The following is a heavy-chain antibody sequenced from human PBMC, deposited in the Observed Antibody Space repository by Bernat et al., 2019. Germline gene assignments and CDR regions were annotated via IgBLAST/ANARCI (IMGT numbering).Heavy chain of an antibody. V-gene: IGHV3-11*01. J-gene: IGHJ5*02. Sequence: QVQLVESGGGLVKPGGSLRLSCAASGFTFSDYYMSWIRQAPGKGLEWVSYISSSGNTIYYADSVKGRFTISRDNAKNSLYLQMNSRRVEDTAVYYCARDPAMVFWFDPWGQGTLVTVSS. CDR3: ARDPAMVFWFDP. D-gene: IGHD5-18*01. CDR2: ISSSGNTI. CDR1: GFTFSDYY.